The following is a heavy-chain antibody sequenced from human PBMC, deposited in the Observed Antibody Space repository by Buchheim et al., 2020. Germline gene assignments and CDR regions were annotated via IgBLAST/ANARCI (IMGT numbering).Heavy chain of an antibody. CDR3: ASGSAYYYDSSGFHYFDY. V-gene: IGHV1-69*06. D-gene: IGHD3-22*01. J-gene: IGHJ4*02. CDR1: GGTFSSYA. CDR2: IIPIFGTA. Sequence: QVQLVQSGAEVKRPGSSVKVSCKASGGTFSSYAISWVRQAPGQGLEWMGGIIPIFGTANYAQKFQGSVTITAAKSTSTAYMELSSLRSEDTAVYYCASGSAYYYDSSGFHYFDYWGQGTL.